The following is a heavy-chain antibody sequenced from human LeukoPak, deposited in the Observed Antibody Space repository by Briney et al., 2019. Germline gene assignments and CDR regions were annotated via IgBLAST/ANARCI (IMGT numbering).Heavy chain of an antibody. Sequence: ASVKVSCRASGYTFSSYAISWVRQAPGRRLEWMGWITTDKANTNYAQNFQGRVTLTTDTSTGTAYMDLRSLRPDDTAVYYCARRSGTYSDFDYWGQGTLVTVSS. CDR3: ARRSGTYSDFDY. CDR2: ITTDKANT. J-gene: IGHJ4*02. V-gene: IGHV1-18*01. CDR1: GYTFSSYA. D-gene: IGHD1-26*01.